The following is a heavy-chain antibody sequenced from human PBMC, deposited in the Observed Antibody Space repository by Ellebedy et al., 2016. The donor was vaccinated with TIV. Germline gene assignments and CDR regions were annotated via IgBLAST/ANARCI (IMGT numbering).Heavy chain of an antibody. CDR1: GGSFSSYY. V-gene: IGHV4-4*07. Sequence: SETLSLXXTVSGGSFSSYYWSWIRQSAGKGLEWIGRIFMSGSTTYNPSLKNRVTMSVDASTTQLSLRLTSVPAADTAVYYCARSNGAGSSWPFDYWGQGTLVTVSS. CDR3: ARSNGAGSSWPFDY. CDR2: IFMSGST. J-gene: IGHJ4*02. D-gene: IGHD6-13*01.